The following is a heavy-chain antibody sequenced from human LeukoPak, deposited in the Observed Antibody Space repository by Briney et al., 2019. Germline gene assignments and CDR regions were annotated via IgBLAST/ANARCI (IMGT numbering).Heavy chain of an antibody. D-gene: IGHD5-12*01. CDR1: GASIIGPKW. CDR2: IYYSGST. J-gene: IGHJ4*02. CDR3: ARHFNSVEWLRSLIDFDY. Sequence: SETLSLTCTVSGASIIGPKWWNWVRLSPGKGLEWIGSIYYSGSTYYNPSLKSRVTISVDTSKNQFSLKLSSVTAADTAVYYCARHFNSVEWLRSLIDFDYWGQGTLVTVSS. V-gene: IGHV4-39*01.